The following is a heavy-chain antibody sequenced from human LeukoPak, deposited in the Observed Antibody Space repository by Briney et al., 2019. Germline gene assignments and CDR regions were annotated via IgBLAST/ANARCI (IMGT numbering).Heavy chain of an antibody. J-gene: IGHJ4*02. CDR3: ARSPVAGTTLVPDY. CDR2: IIPIFGTA. CDR1: GGTLHRHS. V-gene: IGHV1-69*05. Sequence: GAPVEGFFQGFGGTLHRHSIRWGGQGPGQGGEWVGGIIPIFGTANYAQKFQGRVTITTDESTSTAYMELSSLRSEDTAVYYCARSPVAGTTLVPDYWGQGTLVTVSS. D-gene: IGHD1-7*01.